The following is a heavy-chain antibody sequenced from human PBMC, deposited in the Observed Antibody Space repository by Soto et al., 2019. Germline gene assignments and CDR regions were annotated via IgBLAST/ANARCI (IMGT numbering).Heavy chain of an antibody. J-gene: IGHJ6*03. Sequence: SETLSLTCTVSGGSISSSSYYWGWIRQPPGKGLEWIGSIYYSGSTYYNPSLKSRVTISVDTSKNQFSLKLSSVTAADTAVYYCARGMAYYYGSGSYYNRLYYYYYMDVWGKGTTVTVSS. D-gene: IGHD3-10*01. CDR3: ARGMAYYYGSGSYYNRLYYYYYMDV. V-gene: IGHV4-39*01. CDR1: GGSISSSSYY. CDR2: IYYSGST.